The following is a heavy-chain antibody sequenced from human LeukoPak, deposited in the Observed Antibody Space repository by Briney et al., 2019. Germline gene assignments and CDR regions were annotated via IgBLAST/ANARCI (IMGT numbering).Heavy chain of an antibody. CDR3: ARDEAFDI. V-gene: IGHV3-53*01. CDR1: GFSVSSNY. CDR2: IYSGGYT. Sequence: AGGSLRLSCAASGFSVSSNYTSWVRQAPGKGLEWVSVIYSGGYTYYADSVKGRFTISRDNSKNTVYLQMNSLRAEDTAIYYCARDEAFDIWGQGTMVTVSS. J-gene: IGHJ3*02.